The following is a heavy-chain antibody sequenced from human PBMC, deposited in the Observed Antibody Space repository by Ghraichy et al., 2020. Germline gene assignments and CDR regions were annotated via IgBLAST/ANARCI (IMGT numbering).Heavy chain of an antibody. CDR3: AAGWELLF. CDR2: FIPEDGEI. V-gene: IGHV1-24*01. CDR1: GYTLSELS. Sequence: ASVKVPCKVSGYTLSELSIHWVRQAPGQGLEWMGGFIPEDGEIVYAQKFQGRVTMTEDTSTDTAYMELSSLRSEDTAVYYCAAGWELLFWGQGTLVTVSS. J-gene: IGHJ4*02. D-gene: IGHD1-26*01.